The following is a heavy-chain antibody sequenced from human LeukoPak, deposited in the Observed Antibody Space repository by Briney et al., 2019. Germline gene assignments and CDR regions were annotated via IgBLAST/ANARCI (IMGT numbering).Heavy chain of an antibody. Sequence: GGSLRLSCAASGFTFSSYWMSWVRQAPGKGLEWVANIKQDGSEKYYVDSVKGRFTISRDNAKNSLYLQMNSLRAEDTAVYYCAKDYGTSCPDYWGQGTLVTVSS. V-gene: IGHV3-7*01. CDR1: GFTFSSYW. D-gene: IGHD2-2*01. CDR2: IKQDGSEK. CDR3: AKDYGTSCPDY. J-gene: IGHJ4*02.